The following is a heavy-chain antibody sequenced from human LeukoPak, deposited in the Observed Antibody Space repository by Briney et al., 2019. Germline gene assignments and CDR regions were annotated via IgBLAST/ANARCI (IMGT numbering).Heavy chain of an antibody. D-gene: IGHD2-2*01. CDR3: ARARVVPAALDY. CDR1: GGSISSYY. J-gene: IGHJ4*02. V-gene: IGHV4-59*01. Sequence: PSETLSLTCTVSGGSISSYYWSWLRQPPGKGLEWIGYIYYSGSTNYNPSLKSRVTISVDTSKNQFSLKLSSVTAAGTAVYYCARARVVPAALDYWGQGTLVTVSS. CDR2: IYYSGST.